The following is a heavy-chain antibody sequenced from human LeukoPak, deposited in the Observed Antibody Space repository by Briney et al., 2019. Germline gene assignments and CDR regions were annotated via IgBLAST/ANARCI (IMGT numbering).Heavy chain of an antibody. CDR3: ARQFYGDLEFDL. D-gene: IGHD4-17*01. V-gene: IGHV1-69*13. J-gene: IGHJ2*01. CDR2: IIPIFGTA. Sequence: GASVKVSCKASGGTFSSYAISWVRQAPGQGLEWMGGIIPIFGTANYAQKFQGRVTITADESTSTAYMELSSLRSEDTAVYYCARQFYGDLEFDLWGRGTLVTVSS. CDR1: GGTFSSYA.